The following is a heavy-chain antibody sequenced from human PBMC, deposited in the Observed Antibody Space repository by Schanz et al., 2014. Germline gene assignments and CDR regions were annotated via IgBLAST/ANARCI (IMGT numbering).Heavy chain of an antibody. Sequence: EVQLVESGGGLVQPGGSLRLSCAASGFTFSTSTMHWVRQAPGKGLEWVSAISGSGGSTYYADSVKGRFTISRDNSKNTVYIQMNSLRAEDTAVYYCARGGPAYYFDDWGQGTLVTVSS. CDR2: ISGSGGST. V-gene: IGHV3-23*04. J-gene: IGHJ4*02. CDR3: ARGGPAYYFDD. CDR1: GFTFSTST.